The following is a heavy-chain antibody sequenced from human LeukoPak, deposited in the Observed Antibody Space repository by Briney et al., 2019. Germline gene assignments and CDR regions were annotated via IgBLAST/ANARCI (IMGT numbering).Heavy chain of an antibody. CDR3: AGWELLKPYYYYMDV. CDR2: INPNRGGT. V-gene: IGHV1-2*02. Sequence: ASEKVSCKASGYTFTGYYMHWVRQAPGQGLEWMGWINPNRGGTIYAQKFQGRVTMTEDTSTDTAYMELSSLRSEDTAVYYCAGWELLKPYYYYMDVWGKGTTVTVSS. J-gene: IGHJ6*03. D-gene: IGHD1-26*01. CDR1: GYTFTGYY.